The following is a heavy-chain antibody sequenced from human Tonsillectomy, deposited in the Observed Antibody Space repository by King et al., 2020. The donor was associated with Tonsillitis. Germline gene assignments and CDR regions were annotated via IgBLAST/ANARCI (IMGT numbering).Heavy chain of an antibody. D-gene: IGHD5-18*01. J-gene: IGHJ4*02. V-gene: IGHV3-23*04. Sequence: VQLVESGGGLVQPGGSLRLSCAASGFTFSSYAMSWVRQAPGKGLEWVSTISGSGRSTYYADSVKGRFTISRDNSKNTLYLQMNSLRAEDTAVYYCAKVSGLEGYSYPFDFWGQGTLVTVSS. CDR2: ISGSGRST. CDR1: GFTFSSYA. CDR3: AKVSGLEGYSYPFDF.